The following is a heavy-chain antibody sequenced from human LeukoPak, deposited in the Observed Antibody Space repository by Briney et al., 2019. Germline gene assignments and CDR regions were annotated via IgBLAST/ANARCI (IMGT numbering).Heavy chain of an antibody. CDR3: AKDRLPDGVWSIDY. J-gene: IGHJ4*02. Sequence: GGSLRLSCAASGFTFSKFTMNWVRQAPGKGLEWVSAISVKGRFTISRDNSKNTVYLQMNSLRAEDTAVYYCAKDRLPDGVWSIDYWGQGTLATVSS. CDR2: I. V-gene: IGHV3-23*01. CDR1: GFTFSKFT. D-gene: IGHD2-8*02.